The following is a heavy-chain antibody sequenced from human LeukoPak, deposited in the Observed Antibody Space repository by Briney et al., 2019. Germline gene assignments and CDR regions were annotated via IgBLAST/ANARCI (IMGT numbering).Heavy chain of an antibody. CDR3: ARAPRSIFGVVIDYYYGMDV. CDR2: IKQDGSEK. V-gene: IGHV3-7*03. Sequence: GGSLRLSCAASGFTLSSYWMSWVRQAPGKGLEWAANIKQDGSEKYYVDSVKGRFTISRDNAKNSLYLQMNSLRAEDTAVYYCARAPRSIFGVVIDYYYGMDVWGQGTTVTVSS. CDR1: GFTLSSYW. J-gene: IGHJ6*02. D-gene: IGHD3-3*01.